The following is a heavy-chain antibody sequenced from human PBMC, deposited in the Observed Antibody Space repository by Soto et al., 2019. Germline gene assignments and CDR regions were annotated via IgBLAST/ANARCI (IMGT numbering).Heavy chain of an antibody. CDR2: IYHSGST. V-gene: IGHV4-59*01. CDR1: GDSINYYY. J-gene: IGHJ4*02. Sequence: SETLSLTCTVSGDSINYYYWSWIRQPPGKGLEWIGYIYHSGSTYYNPSLKSRVTISLDASKIQFSLKLNSVTAADTAVYYCARASRNYFAYWGQGTLVTVSS. CDR3: ARASRNYFAY.